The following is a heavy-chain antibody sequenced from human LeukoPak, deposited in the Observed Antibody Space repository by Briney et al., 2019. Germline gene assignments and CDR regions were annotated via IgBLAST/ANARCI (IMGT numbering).Heavy chain of an antibody. V-gene: IGHV4-59*01. Sequence: SETLSLTCTVSGGSISTYYWTWIRQPPGKGLEWIGYIYYSGSTNYNPSLKSRVTISVDTSKNQFSLQLSSVTAADTAVYYCARVGFGNTPHPIDYWGQGTLVTVSS. CDR2: IYYSGST. CDR3: ARVGFGNTPHPIDY. J-gene: IGHJ4*02. D-gene: IGHD4-23*01. CDR1: GGSISTYY.